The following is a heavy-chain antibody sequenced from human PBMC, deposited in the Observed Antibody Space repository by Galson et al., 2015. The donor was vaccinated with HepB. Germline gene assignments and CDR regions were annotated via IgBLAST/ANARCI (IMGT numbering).Heavy chain of an antibody. CDR2: ISAYNGNT. CDR3: ARDEAHWELLRADAFDI. D-gene: IGHD1-26*01. J-gene: IGHJ3*02. Sequence: SVKVSCKASGYTFTSYGISWVRQAPGQGLEWMGWISAYNGNTNYAQKLQGRVTMTTDTSTSTAYTELRSLRSDDTAVYYCARDEAHWELLRADAFDIWGQGTMVTVSS. V-gene: IGHV1-18*01. CDR1: GYTFTSYG.